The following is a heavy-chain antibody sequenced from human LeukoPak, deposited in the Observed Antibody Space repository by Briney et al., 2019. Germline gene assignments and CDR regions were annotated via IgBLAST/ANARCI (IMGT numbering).Heavy chain of an antibody. J-gene: IGHJ4*02. Sequence: PGGSLRLSCAASGFTFSSYWMSWVRQAPGTGLEWVANIKEDGSERNYVDSVKGRFTISRDDAKKSLFLQMNSLRAEDTAVYYCATMIFGGGFDYWGQGTLVTVSS. CDR2: IKEDGSER. CDR3: ATMIFGGGFDY. D-gene: IGHD3/OR15-3a*01. V-gene: IGHV3-7*01. CDR1: GFTFSSYW.